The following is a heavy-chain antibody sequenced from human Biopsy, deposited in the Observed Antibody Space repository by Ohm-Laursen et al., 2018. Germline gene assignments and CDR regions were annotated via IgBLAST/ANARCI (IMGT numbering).Heavy chain of an antibody. J-gene: IGHJ5*02. D-gene: IGHD3-22*01. CDR3: TRGGYYYDSLAYYYWFDP. CDR2: INAKTGDT. Sequence: SSVKVSCKLSGGSFSNYAVSWVRQAPGQGLEWMGWINAKTGDTNYAQKFQGRVTMTRDTSISTAYVDLSSLRSDDTAVYYCTRGGYYYDSLAYYYWFDPWGQGTLVTVSS. V-gene: IGHV1-2*02. CDR1: GGSFSNYA.